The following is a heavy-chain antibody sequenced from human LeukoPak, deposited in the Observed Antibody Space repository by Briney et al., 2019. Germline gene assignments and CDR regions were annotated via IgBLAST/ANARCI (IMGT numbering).Heavy chain of an antibody. CDR1: GYSFTSYW. CDR2: IYPGDSDT. J-gene: IGHJ4*02. CDR3: ARPTDYYDSSPGSY. D-gene: IGHD3-22*01. V-gene: IGHV5-51*01. Sequence: GESLKISCKGSGYSFTSYWIGWVRQMPGKGLEWMGIIYPGDSDTRYSPSFQGQVTISADKSISTAYLQWSSLKAWDSAMYYCARPTDYYDSSPGSYWGQGTLVTVSS.